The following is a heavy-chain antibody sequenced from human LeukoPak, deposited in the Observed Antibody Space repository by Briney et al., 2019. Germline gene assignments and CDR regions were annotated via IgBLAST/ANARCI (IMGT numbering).Heavy chain of an antibody. V-gene: IGHV4-59*08. J-gene: IGHJ3*02. D-gene: IGHD6-13*01. CDR2: IYYSGST. Sequence: PSETLSLTCTVSGGSISSYYWSWLRQPPGKGLEWIGYIYYSGSTNYNPSLKSRVTISVDTSKNQFSLKLSSVTAADTAVYYCARKYSSSWYGWAFDIWGQGTMVTVSS. CDR1: GGSISSYY. CDR3: ARKYSSSWYGWAFDI.